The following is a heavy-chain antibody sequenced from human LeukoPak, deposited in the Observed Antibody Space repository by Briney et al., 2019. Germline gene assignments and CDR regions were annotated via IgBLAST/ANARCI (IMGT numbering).Heavy chain of an antibody. D-gene: IGHD5-18*01. CDR1: GYTFTSYY. J-gene: IGHJ4*02. CDR2: INPSGGST. CDR3: ARDGTAMVIRYYFDY. Sequence: ASVKVSCKASGYTFTSYYMHWVRQAPGQGLEWMGIINPSGGSTSYAQKFQGRVTMTRDMSTSTVYMELSSLRSEDTAVYYCARDGTAMVIRYYFDYWGQGTLVTVSS. V-gene: IGHV1-46*01.